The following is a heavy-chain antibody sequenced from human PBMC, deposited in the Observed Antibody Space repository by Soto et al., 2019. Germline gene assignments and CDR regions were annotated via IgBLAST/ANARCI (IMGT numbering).Heavy chain of an antibody. V-gene: IGHV1-3*01. CDR3: ARVDDFWSGYYIY. CDR2: INAGNGST. D-gene: IGHD3-3*01. Sequence: RASVKVSCKASGYTFTSYAMHWVRQAPGQRLEWMGWINAGNGSTKYSQKFQGRVTITRDTSASTAYMELSSLRSEDTAVYYCARVDDFWSGYYIYWGQGTLVTVSS. J-gene: IGHJ4*02. CDR1: GYTFTSYA.